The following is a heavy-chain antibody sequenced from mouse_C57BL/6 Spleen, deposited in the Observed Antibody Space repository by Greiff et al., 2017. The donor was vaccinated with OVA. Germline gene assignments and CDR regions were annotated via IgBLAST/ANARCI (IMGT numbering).Heavy chain of an antibody. J-gene: IGHJ2*01. D-gene: IGHD2-4*01. CDR2: ISSGGSYT. Sequence: EVQVVESGGDLVKPGGSLKLSCAASGFTFSSYGMPWVRQTPDKRLEWVATISSGGSYTYYPDSVKGRSTISRDNAKNTLYLQMSSLKSEDAAMYYCASYDYDAGFDYWGQGTTLTVSS. CDR3: ASYDYDAGFDY. CDR1: GFTFSSYG. V-gene: IGHV5-6*01.